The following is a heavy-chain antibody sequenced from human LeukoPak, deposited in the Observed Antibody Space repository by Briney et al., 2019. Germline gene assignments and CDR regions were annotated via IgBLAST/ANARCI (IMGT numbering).Heavy chain of an antibody. Sequence: GGSLRLSCAASGFTFSSYGMHWVRQAPGKRLEWVAVISYDGSNKYYADSVKGRFTISRDNSKNTLYLQMNSLRAEDTAVYYCAKDLLKEAAALEYYFDYWGQGTLVTVSS. CDR2: ISYDGSNK. D-gene: IGHD6-13*01. J-gene: IGHJ4*02. CDR3: AKDLLKEAAALEYYFDY. CDR1: GFTFSSYG. V-gene: IGHV3-30*18.